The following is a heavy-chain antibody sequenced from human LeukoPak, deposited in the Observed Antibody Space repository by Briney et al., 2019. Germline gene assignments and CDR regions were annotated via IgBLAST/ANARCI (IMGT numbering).Heavy chain of an antibody. J-gene: IGHJ4*02. D-gene: IGHD6-13*01. CDR1: GFTFRTSA. CDR3: AKKTPGIHPFDS. CDR2: VGTDSDT. Sequence: GGSLRLSCAASGFTFRTSAFSWVRQSPGRGLEWVSTVGTDSDTYYADPVKGRFTISRDNSKNTVYLQMTGLRADDTAVYYCAKKTPGIHPFDSWGQGTLGTVSP. V-gene: IGHV3-23*01.